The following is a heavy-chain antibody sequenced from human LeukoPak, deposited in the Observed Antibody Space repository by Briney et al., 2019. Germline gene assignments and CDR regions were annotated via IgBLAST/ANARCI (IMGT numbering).Heavy chain of an antibody. CDR1: GFTFSSYA. V-gene: IGHV3-23*01. D-gene: IGHD3-16*01. CDR2: ISGSGGRT. J-gene: IGHJ6*03. CDR3: AKDHLITTLSFYYYMDV. Sequence: SGGSLRLSCAASGFTFSSYAMSWVRQAPGKGLDWVSSISGSGGRTYYADSVKGRFTISRDNSKNTLYLQMNSLRAEDTAVYYCAKDHLITTLSFYYYMDVWGKGTTVTVSS.